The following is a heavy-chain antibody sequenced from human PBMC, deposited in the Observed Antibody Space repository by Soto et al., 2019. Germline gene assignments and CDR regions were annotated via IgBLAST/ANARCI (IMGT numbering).Heavy chain of an antibody. D-gene: IGHD1-1*01. CDR2: IYNSGRT. CDR3: ARRYGYSFDY. V-gene: IGHV4-59*08. J-gene: IGHJ4*02. Sequence: QVQLQESGPGLVKPSETLSLTCTVSGGSISSYYWSWISQPPGKGLEWIGYIYNSGRTNYNPSLKSRVTISVDTSKNQFSLKLSSVTAAATDVYYCARRYGYSFDYWGQGTLVTVSS. CDR1: GGSISSYY.